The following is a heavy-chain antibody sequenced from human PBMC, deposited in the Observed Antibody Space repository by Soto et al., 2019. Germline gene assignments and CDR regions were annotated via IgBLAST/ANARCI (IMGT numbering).Heavy chain of an antibody. CDR2: INAGNGNT. CDR3: ARVSESCSGGSCYSDFDY. V-gene: IGHV1-3*01. Sequence: ASVKVSCKASGYTFTSYAMHWVRQAPGQRLEWMGWINAGNGNTKYAQKFQGRVTITTDKSTSTAYMELSSLRSEDTAVYYCARVSESCSGGSCYSDFDYWGQGTLVTVSS. CDR1: GYTFTSYA. D-gene: IGHD2-15*01. J-gene: IGHJ4*02.